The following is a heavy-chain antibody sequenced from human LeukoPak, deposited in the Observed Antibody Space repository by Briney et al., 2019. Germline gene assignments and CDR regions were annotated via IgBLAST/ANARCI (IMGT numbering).Heavy chain of an antibody. Sequence: PSETLSLTCTVSGGSISSYYRSWIRQPPGKGLEWIGCIYYSGSTNRNPSLESRVTISVATSQNQFSLRLSSVTAADTAVYYCARESYGFGPFDYWGQGTLVTVSS. CDR2: IYYSGST. CDR3: ARESYGFGPFDY. CDR1: GGSISSYY. J-gene: IGHJ4*02. D-gene: IGHD4-17*01. V-gene: IGHV4-59*01.